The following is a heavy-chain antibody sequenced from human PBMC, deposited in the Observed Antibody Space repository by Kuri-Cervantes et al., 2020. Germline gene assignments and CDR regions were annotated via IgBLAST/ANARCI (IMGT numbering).Heavy chain of an antibody. J-gene: IGHJ4*02. Sequence: GGSLRLSCAASGFTFSSYRMSWVRQAPGKGLEWVSAISGSGGSTYYADSVKGRFTISRDNSKNTLYLQVDSLRAEDTAVYYCARGDDDYGDYEYYFDYWGQGTLVTVSS. CDR1: GFTFSSYR. CDR2: ISGSGGST. CDR3: ARGDDDYGDYEYYFDY. D-gene: IGHD4-17*01. V-gene: IGHV3-23*01.